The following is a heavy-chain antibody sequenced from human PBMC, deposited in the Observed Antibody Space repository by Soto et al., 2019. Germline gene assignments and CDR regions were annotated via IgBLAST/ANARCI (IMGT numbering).Heavy chain of an antibody. CDR3: ARGQTDFWSGYYRARMDV. J-gene: IGHJ6*02. D-gene: IGHD3-3*01. CDR1: GGSFSGYY. V-gene: IGHV4-34*01. Sequence: PSETLSLTCAVYGGSFSGYYWSWIRQPPGKGLEWIGEINHSGSTNYNPSLKSRVTISVDTSKNQFSLKLSSVTAADTAVYYCARGQTDFWSGYYRARMDVWGQGTTVTVS. CDR2: INHSGST.